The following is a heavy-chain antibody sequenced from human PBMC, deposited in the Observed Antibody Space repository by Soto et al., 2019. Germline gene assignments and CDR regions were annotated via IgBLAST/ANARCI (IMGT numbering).Heavy chain of an antibody. D-gene: IGHD6-25*01. V-gene: IGHV1-69*12. CDR3: ARQGAALRDYYCGMDV. Sequence: QVQLVQSGAEVKKPGSSVKVSCKASGGTFSRYAISWVRQAPGQGLEWMGGIIPIFGTANYAQKFQGRVTITADESTSTAYMELSSLRSEDTAVYYCARQGAALRDYYCGMDVWGQGTKVTVSS. J-gene: IGHJ6*02. CDR2: IIPIFGTA. CDR1: GGTFSRYA.